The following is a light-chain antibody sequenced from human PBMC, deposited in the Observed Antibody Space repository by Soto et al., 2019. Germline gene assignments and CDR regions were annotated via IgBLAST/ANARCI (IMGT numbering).Light chain of an antibody. J-gene: IGKJ1*01. CDR1: QTIDNY. CDR2: LAS. Sequence: IQLTQSPSSLSASVGDTVTISCRASQTIDNYLAWYQQYPGRAPKLLIYLASTLQSGVPSRFSGSGSGTDFQLTISSLQPEDFATYYRQQLDSNPPWTFGQGTRVEIK. V-gene: IGKV1-9*01. CDR3: QQLDSNPPWT.